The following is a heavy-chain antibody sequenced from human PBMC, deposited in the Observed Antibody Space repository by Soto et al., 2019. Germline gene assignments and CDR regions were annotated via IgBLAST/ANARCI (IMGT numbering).Heavy chain of an antibody. D-gene: IGHD3-3*01. V-gene: IGHV3-23*01. CDR3: AKEPYYDFWSGYLDSSY. CDR2: ISGSGGST. CDR1: GFTFSSYA. Sequence: GESLKISCAASGFTFSSYAMSWVRQAPGKGLEWVSAISGSGGSTYYTDSVKGRFTISRDNSKNTLYLQMNSLRAEDTAVYYCAKEPYYDFWSGYLDSSYWGQGTLVTVSS. J-gene: IGHJ4*02.